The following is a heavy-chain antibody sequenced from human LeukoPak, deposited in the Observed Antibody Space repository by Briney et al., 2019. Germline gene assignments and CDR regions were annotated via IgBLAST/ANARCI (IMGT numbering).Heavy chain of an antibody. V-gene: IGHV4-39*02. CDR2: IYYSGST. Sequence: SETLSLTCTVSGGSISSSSYFRGWIRQPPGKGLEWIGSIYYSGSTYYNPSLKSRVTISLDTSKNHFSLKLSSVTAADTAVYFCARGPYSYDSSGAFDIWGQGTMVTVSS. CDR3: ARGPYSYDSSGAFDI. D-gene: IGHD3-22*01. CDR1: GGSISSSSYF. J-gene: IGHJ3*02.